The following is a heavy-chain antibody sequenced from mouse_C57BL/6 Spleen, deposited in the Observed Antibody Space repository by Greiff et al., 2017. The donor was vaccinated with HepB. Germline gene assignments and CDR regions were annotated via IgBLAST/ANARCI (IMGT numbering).Heavy chain of an antibody. CDR1: GYTFTSYW. CDR2: IHPNSGST. Sequence: QVQLQQPGAELVKPGASVKLSCKASGYTFTSYWMHWVKQRPGQGLEWIGMIHPNSGSTNYNEKFKSKATLTVDKSSSTAYMQLSSLTSEDAAVYYCARSKGTPFDYWGQGTTLTVSS. J-gene: IGHJ2*01. CDR3: ARSKGTPFDY. D-gene: IGHD3-3*01. V-gene: IGHV1-64*01.